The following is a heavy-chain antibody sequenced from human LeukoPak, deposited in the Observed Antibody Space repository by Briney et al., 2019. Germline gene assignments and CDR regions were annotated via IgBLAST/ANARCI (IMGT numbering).Heavy chain of an antibody. CDR1: GFTFSRYW. V-gene: IGHV3-7*01. Sequence: GGSLRLSCAASGFTFSRYWMSGVRQAPGKGLGWVANKKQDGSQTYYVDSVEGRFTISRDNAKNSLYLQMNSLRAEDTAVYYCARGGTTVTPKNFDYWGQGTLVTVSS. D-gene: IGHD4-17*01. J-gene: IGHJ4*02. CDR3: ARGGTTVTPKNFDY. CDR2: KKQDGSQT.